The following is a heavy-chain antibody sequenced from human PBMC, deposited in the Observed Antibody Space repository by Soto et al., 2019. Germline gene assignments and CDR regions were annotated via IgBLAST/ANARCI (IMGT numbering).Heavy chain of an antibody. CDR1: GGTFSSYA. CDR2: INPNSGGT. J-gene: IGHJ5*02. V-gene: IGHV1-2*02. D-gene: IGHD2-2*01. CDR3: ARGGIVVVPAASGVFNWFDP. Sequence: QVQLVQSGAEVKKPGSSVKVSCKASGGTFSSYAISWVRQAPGQGLEWMGWINPNSGGTNYAQKFQGRVTMTRDTSISTAYMELSRLRSDDTAVYYCARGGIVVVPAASGVFNWFDPWGQGTLVTVSS.